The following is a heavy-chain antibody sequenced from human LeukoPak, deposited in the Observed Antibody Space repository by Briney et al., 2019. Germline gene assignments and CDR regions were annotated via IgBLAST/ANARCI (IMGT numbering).Heavy chain of an antibody. CDR1: GGSVSRNSDY. CDR2: IYYGGST. Sequence: SETLSLTCTVSGGSVSRNSDYWGWIRQPPGKGLEWIGSIYYGGSTYYNPSLKSRVTISVDTSKNQFSLKLSSVTAADTAVYYCARGPGWSSSSEWGYYYYMDVWGKGTTVTVSS. V-gene: IGHV4-39*07. CDR3: ARGPGWSSSSEWGYYYYMDV. J-gene: IGHJ6*03. D-gene: IGHD6-6*01.